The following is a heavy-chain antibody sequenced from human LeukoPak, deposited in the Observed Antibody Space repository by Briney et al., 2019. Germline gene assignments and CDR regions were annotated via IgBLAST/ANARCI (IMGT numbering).Heavy chain of an antibody. CDR3: AKVGSVVIPATAGGHY. Sequence: QTGGSLRLSCAASGFTFNTYAMTWVRQAPGKGLEWLSTIDSNGGVTYYADSVKGRFTISRDNSKNTLSLQMNSLRAEDTAVYYCAKVGSVVIPATAGGHYWGQGTLVTVSS. V-gene: IGHV3-23*01. CDR2: IDSNGGVT. CDR1: GFTFNTYA. D-gene: IGHD2-2*01. J-gene: IGHJ4*02.